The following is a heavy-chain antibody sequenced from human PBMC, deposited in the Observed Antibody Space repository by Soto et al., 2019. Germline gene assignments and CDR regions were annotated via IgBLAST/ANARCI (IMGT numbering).Heavy chain of an antibody. D-gene: IGHD6-19*01. CDR3: ARDAHYIAVAGTLSYYYYGMDV. V-gene: IGHV3-33*01. Sequence: PGGSLRLSCAASGFTFSSYGMHWVRQAPGKGLEWVAVIWYDGSNKYYADSVKGRFTISRDNSKNTPYLQMNSLRAEDTAVYYCARDAHYIAVAGTLSYYYYGMDVWGQGTTVTVSS. CDR2: IWYDGSNK. J-gene: IGHJ6*02. CDR1: GFTFSSYG.